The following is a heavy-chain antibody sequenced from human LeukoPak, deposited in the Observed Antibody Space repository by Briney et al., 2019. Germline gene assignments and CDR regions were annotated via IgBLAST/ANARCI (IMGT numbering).Heavy chain of an antibody. CDR2: IHVSGGKT. CDR1: AFTFNTYA. V-gene: IGHV3-23*01. Sequence: GGSLRLSCAASAFTFNTYAMTWVRQAPGKGLEWVSGIHVSGGKTYYAESVKGRFTISRDNSKNTVYLQMNSLRVDDTAVYYCAKKGQADDGGKPDWGQGTLVTVSS. CDR3: AKKGQADDGGKPD. J-gene: IGHJ4*02.